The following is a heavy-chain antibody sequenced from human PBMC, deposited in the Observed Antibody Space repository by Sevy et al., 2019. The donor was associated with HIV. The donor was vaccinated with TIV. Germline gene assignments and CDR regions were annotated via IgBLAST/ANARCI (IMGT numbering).Heavy chain of an antibody. Sequence: GGSLRLSCEVSGFTLSTHVMHWVRQAPGKGLDWVAAISYNESTKYYEDSVKGRFTISRDNSKNSLFLQMKSLTPEDTAVYYCARDPRLYGDNVEGFDSWGQGTLVTVSS. V-gene: IGHV3-30*03. CDR3: ARDPRLYGDNVEGFDS. J-gene: IGHJ4*02. CDR2: ISYNESTK. CDR1: GFTLSTHV. D-gene: IGHD4-17*01.